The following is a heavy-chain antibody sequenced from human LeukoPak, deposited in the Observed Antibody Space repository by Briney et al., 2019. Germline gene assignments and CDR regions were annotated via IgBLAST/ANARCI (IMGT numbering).Heavy chain of an antibody. D-gene: IGHD3-22*01. V-gene: IGHV1-2*02. CDR2: INPNSGGT. CDR3: ATPYYYDSSGRLAFDI. Sequence: ASVKVSCKASGYTFTGYYMHWVRQAPGQGLEWMGWINPNSGGTNYAPKFQGRVTMTRDTSISTAYMELSRLRSDDTAMYYCATPYYYDSSGRLAFDIWGQGTMVTVSS. J-gene: IGHJ3*02. CDR1: GYTFTGYY.